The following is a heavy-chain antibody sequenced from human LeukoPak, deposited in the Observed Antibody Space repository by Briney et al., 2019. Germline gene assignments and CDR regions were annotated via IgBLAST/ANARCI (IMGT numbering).Heavy chain of an antibody. D-gene: IGHD2-2*01. CDR3: VKRVCSTTSCSAPFAY. CDR2: ISSNGDST. CDR1: GFTFSSYA. Sequence: GGSLRLSCSASGFTFSSYAVHWVRQAPGKGLEYVSAISSNGDSTYYADSVKGRFTISRDNSKNTLYLQMSSLRAEDTAVYYCVKRVCSTTSCSAPFAYWGQGTLVTVSS. J-gene: IGHJ4*02. V-gene: IGHV3-64D*06.